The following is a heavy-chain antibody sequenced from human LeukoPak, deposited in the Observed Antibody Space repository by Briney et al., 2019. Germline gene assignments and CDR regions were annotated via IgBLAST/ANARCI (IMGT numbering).Heavy chain of an antibody. J-gene: IGHJ4*02. V-gene: IGHV3-7*01. CDR3: VRDMGFWSGVFDY. CDR2: INQDGSDK. CDR1: GFTFSSYR. Sequence: GGSLRLSCAASGFTFSSYRLSWVRQAPGKGLEWVANINQDGSDKYYVDSVKGRFTISRDNAKNSLYLQMNSLRAEDTAVYYCVRDMGFWSGVFDYWGQGTLVTVSS. D-gene: IGHD3-3*01.